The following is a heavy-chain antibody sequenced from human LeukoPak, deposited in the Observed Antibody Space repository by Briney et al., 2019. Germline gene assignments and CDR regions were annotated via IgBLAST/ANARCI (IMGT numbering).Heavy chain of an antibody. Sequence: GGSLRLSCAASGFTFSSYGMHWVRQAPGKGLEWVAFIRYDGSNKYYADSVKGRFTISRDNSKNTLYLQMSSLRDEETAMYYGARDDLYYDTGDYYYASYFQHWGQGTLVTVSS. D-gene: IGHD3-22*01. CDR2: IRYDGSNK. CDR3: ARDDLYYDTGDYYYASYFQH. CDR1: GFTFSSYG. J-gene: IGHJ1*01. V-gene: IGHV3-30*02.